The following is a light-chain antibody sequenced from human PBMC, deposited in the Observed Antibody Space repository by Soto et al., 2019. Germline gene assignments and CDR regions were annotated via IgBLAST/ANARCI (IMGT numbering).Light chain of an antibody. CDR2: AAS. CDR3: QKYNSPPRT. V-gene: IGKV1-27*01. CDR1: QSISSW. J-gene: IGKJ1*01. Sequence: GDRVTITCRASQSISSWLAWYQQKPGRVPTLLIYAASTLQSGVPSRFSGSASGTDFTLTISSLQPEDVATYYCQKYNSPPRTFGQGTKVDIK.